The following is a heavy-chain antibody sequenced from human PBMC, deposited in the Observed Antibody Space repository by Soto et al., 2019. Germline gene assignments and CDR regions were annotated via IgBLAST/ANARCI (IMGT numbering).Heavy chain of an antibody. CDR1: GGSVSSGSYY. D-gene: IGHD6-13*01. V-gene: IGHV4-61*01. CDR3: ARERPDGSRLDP. J-gene: IGHJ5*02. CDR2: IYYSGST. Sequence: SETLSLTCTVSGGSVSSGSYYWSWIRQPPGKGLEWIGYIYYSGSTNYNASLKSRVTISVDTSKNQFSLKLSSVTAADTAVYYCARERPDGSRLDPWGQGTLVTSPQ.